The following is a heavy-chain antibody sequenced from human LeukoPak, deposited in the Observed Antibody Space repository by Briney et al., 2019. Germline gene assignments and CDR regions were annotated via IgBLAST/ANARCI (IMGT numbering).Heavy chain of an antibody. V-gene: IGHV3-23*01. Sequence: QSGGSLRLSCAASGFTFSSYAMSWVRQAPGKGLEWVSVISGSGGSTYYADSVKGRFTISRDNSKNTLYLQMNSLRAEDTAVYYCARDSNRYYDFWSGYLYYFDYWGQGTLVTVSS. CDR2: ISGSGGST. D-gene: IGHD3-3*01. J-gene: IGHJ4*02. CDR1: GFTFSSYA. CDR3: ARDSNRYYDFWSGYLYYFDY.